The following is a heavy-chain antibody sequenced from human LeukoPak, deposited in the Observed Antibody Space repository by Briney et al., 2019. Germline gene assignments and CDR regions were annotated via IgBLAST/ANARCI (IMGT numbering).Heavy chain of an antibody. CDR3: ARDPCCYSSSWGPYFDY. Sequence: PGGSLRLSCAASGFTFSSYAMSWVRQAPGKGLEWVANIKADGSEKQYVDSVKGRFTISRDNAKNSLYLQMNSLRAEDTAVYYCARDPCCYSSSWGPYFDYWGQGTLVTVSS. D-gene: IGHD2-2*01. CDR2: IKADGSEK. J-gene: IGHJ4*02. V-gene: IGHV3-7*01. CDR1: GFTFSSYA.